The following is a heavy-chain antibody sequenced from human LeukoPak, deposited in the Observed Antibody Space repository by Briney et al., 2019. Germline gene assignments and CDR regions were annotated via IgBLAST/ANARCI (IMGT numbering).Heavy chain of an antibody. CDR3: AKDRGGDYGWYFDL. Sequence: GGSLRLSCAASGFTFSSYAMRWVRQAPGKGLEWVSAISGRGGSTYYADSVKGRFTISRDNSKNTLYLQMNSLSAQDTAVYYCAKDRGGDYGWYFDLWRRGTLVTVCS. D-gene: IGHD4-17*01. J-gene: IGHJ2*01. CDR2: ISGRGGST. V-gene: IGHV3-23*01. CDR1: GFTFSSYA.